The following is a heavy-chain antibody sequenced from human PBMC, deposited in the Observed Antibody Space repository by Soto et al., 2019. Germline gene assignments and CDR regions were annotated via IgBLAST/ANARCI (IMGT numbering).Heavy chain of an antibody. Sequence: XETLSLTCSVYGWSFSGHSWAWIRQSPGKGLEWIGDINHSGRVNYSPSLKSRVTISLDTSKNQFSLTLSAVTAADTAMYYCSTRAYDTNGYYRFDHWGQGALVTVSS. CDR1: GWSFSGHS. D-gene: IGHD3-22*01. CDR2: INHSGRV. CDR3: STRAYDTNGYYRFDH. V-gene: IGHV4-34*01. J-gene: IGHJ5*01.